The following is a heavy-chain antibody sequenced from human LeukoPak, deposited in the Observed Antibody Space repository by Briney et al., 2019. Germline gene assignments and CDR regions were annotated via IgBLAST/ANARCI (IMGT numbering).Heavy chain of an antibody. D-gene: IGHD6-13*01. CDR3: GGQAAPDY. V-gene: IGHV3-21*01. Sequence: PGGSLRLSCAASGFSFSAYSMNWVRQAPGKGLEWVASISGSSSYIYYTDSLKGRFTVSRDSAKNSLYLQTNSLRVEDTAVYYCGGQAAPDYWGQGTLVTVSS. CDR1: GFSFSAYS. CDR2: ISGSSSYI. J-gene: IGHJ4*02.